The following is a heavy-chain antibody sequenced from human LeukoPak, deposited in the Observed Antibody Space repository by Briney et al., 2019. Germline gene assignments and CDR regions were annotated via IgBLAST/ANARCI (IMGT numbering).Heavy chain of an antibody. D-gene: IGHD3-16*02. CDR2: IIPIFGTA. V-gene: IGHV1-69*06. J-gene: IGHJ4*02. Sequence: SVKVSCKASGGTFSSYAISWVRQAPGQGLEWMEGIIPIFGTANYAQKFQGRVTITADKSTSTAYMELSSLRSEDTAVYYCPTIRLVDLSLSEHWGQGTLVTVSA. CDR3: PTIRLVDLSLSEH. CDR1: GGTFSSYA.